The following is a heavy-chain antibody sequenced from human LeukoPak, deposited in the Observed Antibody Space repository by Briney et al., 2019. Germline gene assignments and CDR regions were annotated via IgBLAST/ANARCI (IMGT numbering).Heavy chain of an antibody. J-gene: IGHJ4*02. Sequence: AGGSLRLSCAASGFTFDDYAMHWVRQAPGKGLEWVSGISWNSGSIGYADSVKGRFTISRDNAKNSLYLQMNSLRAEDTALYYCAKDMFGELSGYFDYWGQGTLVTVSS. D-gene: IGHD3-10*02. CDR2: ISWNSGSI. CDR1: GFTFDDYA. V-gene: IGHV3-9*01. CDR3: AKDMFGELSGYFDY.